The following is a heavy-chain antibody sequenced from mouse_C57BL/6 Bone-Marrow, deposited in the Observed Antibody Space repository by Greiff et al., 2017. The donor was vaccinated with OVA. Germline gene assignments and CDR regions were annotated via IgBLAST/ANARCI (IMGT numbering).Heavy chain of an antibody. J-gene: IGHJ2*01. CDR2: INPYNGGT. CDR3: ARPLYYGTPFDY. Sequence: EVQLQQSGPVLVKPGASVKMSCKASGYTFPDYYMNWVKQSHGKSLEWIGVINPYNGGTSYNQKFKGKATLTVDKSSSTAYMELNSLTSEDAAVYYCARPLYYGTPFDYWGQGTTLTGSS. CDR1: GYTFPDYY. D-gene: IGHD1-1*01. V-gene: IGHV1-19*01.